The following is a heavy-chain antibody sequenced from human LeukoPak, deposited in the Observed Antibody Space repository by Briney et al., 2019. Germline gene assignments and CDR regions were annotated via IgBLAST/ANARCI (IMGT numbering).Heavy chain of an antibody. J-gene: IGHJ4*02. Sequence: SGPALVKPTQTLTLTCTFSGFSLSATGVGVGWIRQPPGKALEWLALIYWDDDERYSPSLKSRLTITKDTSKNQVVLTMTNMDPVDTATYYCAHRLATGTGRYFDYWGQGTLVTVSS. CDR2: IYWDDDE. V-gene: IGHV2-5*02. CDR1: GFSLSATGVG. D-gene: IGHD1-1*01. CDR3: AHRLATGTGRYFDY.